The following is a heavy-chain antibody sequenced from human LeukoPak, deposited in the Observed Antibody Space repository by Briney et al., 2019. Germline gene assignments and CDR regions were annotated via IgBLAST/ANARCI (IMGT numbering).Heavy chain of an antibody. CDR1: GFTFSSYS. V-gene: IGHV3-21*01. Sequence: GGSLRLSCAASGFTFSSYSMNWVRQAPGKGLEWVSSISSSSSYIYYADSVKGRFTISRDNAKNPLYLQMNSLRAEDTAVYYCAREGITDYGMDVWGQGTTVAVSS. D-gene: IGHD1-14*01. J-gene: IGHJ6*02. CDR3: AREGITDYGMDV. CDR2: ISSSSSYI.